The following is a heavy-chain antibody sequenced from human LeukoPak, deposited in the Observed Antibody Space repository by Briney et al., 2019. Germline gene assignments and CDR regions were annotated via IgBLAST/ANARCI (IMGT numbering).Heavy chain of an antibody. D-gene: IGHD6-13*01. CDR2: ISSSSSYI. Sequence: GGSLRLSCAASGFTFSNAWMNWVRQAPGKGLEWVSSISSSSSYIYYADSVKGRFTISRDNAKNSLYLQMNSLRAEDTAVYYCARTAAAGNGMDVWGQGTTVTVSS. CDR1: GFTFSNAW. J-gene: IGHJ6*02. CDR3: ARTAAAGNGMDV. V-gene: IGHV3-21*01.